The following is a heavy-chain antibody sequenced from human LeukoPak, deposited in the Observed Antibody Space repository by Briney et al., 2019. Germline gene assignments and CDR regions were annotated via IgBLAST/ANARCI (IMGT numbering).Heavy chain of an antibody. CDR3: ARRSYSHDAFDI. V-gene: IGHV3-48*01. Sequence: PGGSLRLSCAASGFTFSTYSMNWVRRAPGKGLEWVSYISSSSTTIYFADSVKGRFTISRDNAKNSLYLQMISLRAEDTAVYHCARRSYSHDAFDIWGQGTMVTVSS. D-gene: IGHD2-21*01. J-gene: IGHJ3*02. CDR1: GFTFSTYS. CDR2: ISSSSTTI.